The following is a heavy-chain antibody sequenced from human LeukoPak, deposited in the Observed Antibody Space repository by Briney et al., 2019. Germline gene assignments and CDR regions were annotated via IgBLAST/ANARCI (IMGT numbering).Heavy chain of an antibody. CDR3: ATKQWLAPPPDS. Sequence: GGPLSLSCAASGFPFSKYRMLCPPHARGKAVENVTRINTNGTVTTYADSVKGRFTVSRDNADNTMFLQMNSVRDEDTAVYYCATKQWLAPPPDSWGQGTPVTVSS. D-gene: IGHD6-19*01. CDR1: GFPFSKYR. CDR2: INTNGTVT. V-gene: IGHV3-74*01. J-gene: IGHJ4*02.